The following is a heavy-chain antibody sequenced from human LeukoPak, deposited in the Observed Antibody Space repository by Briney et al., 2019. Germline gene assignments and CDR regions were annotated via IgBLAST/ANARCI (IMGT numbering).Heavy chain of an antibody. CDR1: GCSISSYY. J-gene: IGHJ4*02. D-gene: IGHD1-26*01. CDR2: IYYSGST. CDR3: ARGLPGLLYYFDY. V-gene: IGHV4-59*01. Sequence: PSETLSLTCTVSGCSISSYYWSWIRQPPGKGLEWIGHIYYSGSTNYNSSLKSRVTISVDTSKNQFSLKLSSVSAADTAVYYCARGLPGLLYYFDYWGQGTLVTVSS.